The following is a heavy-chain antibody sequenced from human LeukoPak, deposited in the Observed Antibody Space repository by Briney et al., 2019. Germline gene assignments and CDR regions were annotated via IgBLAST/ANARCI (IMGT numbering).Heavy chain of an antibody. CDR3: ARDLSITLIRGITFDY. V-gene: IGHV4-38-2*01. CDR1: GFTFSDYY. D-gene: IGHD3-10*01. CDR2: VYRTGST. Sequence: PGGSLRLSCAASGFTFSDYYMSWIRQAPGKGLEWIGNVYRTGSTYYNPSLTSRVTISIDTSKNQFSLKLTSMTAADTAVYYCARDLSITLIRGITFDYWGQGALVTVSS. J-gene: IGHJ4*02.